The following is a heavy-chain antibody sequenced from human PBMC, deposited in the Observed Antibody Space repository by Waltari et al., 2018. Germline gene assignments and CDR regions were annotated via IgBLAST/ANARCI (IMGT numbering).Heavy chain of an antibody. Sequence: QVTLKESGPVLLRPAETLTLTCTVSGFSPTHARLGVAWIRQPPGKALGWLAHIFSNDEKSFSTSLKRRLTISKDSSKSQVVLTMTEVDPVDTATYYCARIQELRYFDWFFDYWGQGTLVTVSP. V-gene: IGHV2-26*01. CDR2: IFSNDEK. J-gene: IGHJ4*02. CDR3: ARIQELRYFDWFFDY. D-gene: IGHD3-9*01. CDR1: GFSPTHARLG.